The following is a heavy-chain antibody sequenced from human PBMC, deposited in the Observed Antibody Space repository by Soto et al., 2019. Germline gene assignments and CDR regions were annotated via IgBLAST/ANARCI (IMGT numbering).Heavy chain of an antibody. CDR2: IIPLFGTT. Sequence: QVQVVQSGVEVRRPGSSLKVSCKASGDTFKNCAISWVRQAPGQGLEWMGGIIPLFGTTDFAQRFQVRLTNTTDESTTQDYRELSRLKSEDTATYYCAAELGFGKLSVVWGQGTTVIVSS. CDR3: AAELGFGKLSVV. J-gene: IGHJ6*01. CDR1: GDTFKNCA. D-gene: IGHD3-10*01. V-gene: IGHV1-69*01.